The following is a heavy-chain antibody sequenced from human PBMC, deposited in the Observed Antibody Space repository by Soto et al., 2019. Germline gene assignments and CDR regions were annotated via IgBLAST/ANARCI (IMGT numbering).Heavy chain of an antibody. J-gene: IGHJ3*01. CDR2: IDPRDSYT. D-gene: IGHD3-3*01. CDR1: RYTFTSYY. CDR3: ASLRHALWSGARTTGYYYAIEA. V-gene: IGHV5-10-1*01. Sequence: AALKMSFNGSRYTFTSYYMTLVRQMPGEGPEWVGRIDPRDSYTNYSPSFHGHITIAAEKSITTAYLQWPSLKASATAMYYCASLRHALWSGARTTGYYYAIEAWRQGTMVTVSS.